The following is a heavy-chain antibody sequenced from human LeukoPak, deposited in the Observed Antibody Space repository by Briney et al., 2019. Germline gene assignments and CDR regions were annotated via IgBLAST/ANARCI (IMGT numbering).Heavy chain of an antibody. CDR2: IYYSGST. CDR1: GGSISSYY. CDR3: ARRVAAGTLYYYYYMDV. V-gene: IGHV4-39*07. D-gene: IGHD2-15*01. Sequence: SETLSLTCTVSGGSISSYYWGWIRQPPGKGLEWIGSIYYSGSTYYNPSLKSRVTISVDTSKNQFSLKLSSVTAADTAVYYCARRVAAGTLYYYYYMDVWGKGTTVTVSS. J-gene: IGHJ6*03.